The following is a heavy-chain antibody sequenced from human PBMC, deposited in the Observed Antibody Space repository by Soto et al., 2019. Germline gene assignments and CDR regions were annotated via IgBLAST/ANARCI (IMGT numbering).Heavy chain of an antibody. CDR2: IIPIFGTA. CDR1: GGPFSSYA. Sequence: QVQLVQSGAEVKKPGSSVKVSCKASGGPFSSYAISWVRQAPGQGLEWMGGIIPIFGTANYAQKFQGRVTITADESTSKAYMELSSLRSEETAVYYCVIAADHFYYPGRDVWGQGTTVTVSS. D-gene: IGHD6-13*01. CDR3: VIAADHFYYPGRDV. J-gene: IGHJ6*02. V-gene: IGHV1-69*01.